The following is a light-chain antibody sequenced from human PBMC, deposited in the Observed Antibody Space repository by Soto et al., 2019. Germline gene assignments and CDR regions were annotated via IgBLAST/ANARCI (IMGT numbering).Light chain of an antibody. V-gene: IGKV1-5*01. J-gene: IGKJ1*01. CDR2: DAS. CDR3: QQYNSYPWT. CDR1: QTISAW. Sequence: DIQLTQSPSTLSASVGDGVTITCRASQTISAWLAWYQQRPGKAPRLLISDASSWTSGVPSRFSGSGSGTEFTLTISSLEPDDFGSYYCQQYNSYPWTFGHGTKVEV.